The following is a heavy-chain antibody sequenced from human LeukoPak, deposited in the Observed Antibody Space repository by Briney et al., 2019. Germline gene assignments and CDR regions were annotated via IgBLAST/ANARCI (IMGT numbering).Heavy chain of an antibody. CDR3: ARGRYCSADICSGGDAFDI. CDR1: GGSINNYY. V-gene: IGHV4-4*07. CDR2: IYTRGST. J-gene: IGHJ3*02. Sequence: SETLSLTCTVSGGSINNYYWSWIRQPAGKGLECIGRIYTRGSTNYNPSLKSRVTMSVDTSKNQFSLKLSSVTAADTAVYYCARGRYCSADICSGGDAFDIWGQGTMVCVSS. D-gene: IGHD2-15*01.